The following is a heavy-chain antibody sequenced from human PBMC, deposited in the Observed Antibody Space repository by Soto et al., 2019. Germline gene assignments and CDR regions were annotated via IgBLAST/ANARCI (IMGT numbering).Heavy chain of an antibody. CDR2: ISAGGGST. V-gene: IGHV3-23*01. J-gene: IGHJ4*02. CDR3: AKRGDSSWSNFDY. D-gene: IGHD6-6*01. CDR1: ELTFNNYA. Sequence: EVQLLESGGGLVQPGGSLRLSCAASELTFNNYAMNWVRQAPGKGLEWVSAISAGGGSTYYEDSVKGRFTISRDNSKNTLYLQMNSLRAEDTAVYYCAKRGDSSWSNFDYWGQGTLVTVSS.